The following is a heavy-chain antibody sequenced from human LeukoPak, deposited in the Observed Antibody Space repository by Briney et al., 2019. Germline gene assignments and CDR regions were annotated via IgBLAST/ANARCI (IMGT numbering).Heavy chain of an antibody. CDR3: ARGAIFGVV. V-gene: IGHV4-39*07. CDR2: VYHDGTT. D-gene: IGHD3-3*01. J-gene: IGHJ4*02. Sequence: SETLSLICTVAGGSVRSNSHYWGWIRQSPGEGLEWIGSVYHDGTTYYNPSLKSRVTISVDTSKNQFSLKLSSVTAADTAVYYCARGAIFGVVWGQGTLVTVSS. CDR1: GGSVRSNSHY.